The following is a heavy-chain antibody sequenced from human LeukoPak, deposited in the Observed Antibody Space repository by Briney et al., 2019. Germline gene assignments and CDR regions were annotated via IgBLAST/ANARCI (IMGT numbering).Heavy chain of an antibody. CDR1: GGSISSYY. CDR3: AREVHGSGSYKYYYYMDV. Sequence: SGTLSLTCTVSGGSISSYYWSWIRQPPGKGLEWIGYIYYSGSTNYNPSLKSRVTISVDTSKNQFSLKLSSVTAADTAVYYCAREVHGSGSYKYYYYMDVWGKGTTVTISS. CDR2: IYYSGST. J-gene: IGHJ6*03. D-gene: IGHD3-10*01. V-gene: IGHV4-59*01.